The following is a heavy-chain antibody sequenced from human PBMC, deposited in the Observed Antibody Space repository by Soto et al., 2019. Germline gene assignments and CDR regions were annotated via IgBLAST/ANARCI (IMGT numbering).Heavy chain of an antibody. D-gene: IGHD6-13*01. V-gene: IGHV3-7*03. Sequence: PGGSLRLSCEASGFTFSSYWMSWVRQAPGKGLEWVANIKLDGSVRYYVDSVRGRFTISRDNAKNSLFLQVDSLRAEDTAVYYCARAVKLAVPAATGYFDFWGQGTLVTVSS. J-gene: IGHJ4*03. CDR3: ARAVKLAVPAATGYFDF. CDR1: GFTFSSYW. CDR2: IKLDGSVR.